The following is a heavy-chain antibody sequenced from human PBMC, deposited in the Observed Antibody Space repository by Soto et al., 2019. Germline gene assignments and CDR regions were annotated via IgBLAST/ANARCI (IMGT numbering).Heavy chain of an antibody. CDR2: IFYSGGT. J-gene: IGHJ5*02. V-gene: IGHV4-39*01. CDR3: ARQASGYYYGWFDP. D-gene: IGHD3-22*01. Sequence: PSACLSLTCTVSGGSILDSTYYWAWIRQSPGKGLEWIGTIFYSGGTFYTPSLKSRVTMSVDTSNNQFSLKLSSVTAADTAVYYCARQASGYYYGWFDPWGQGTLVTVSS. CDR1: GGSILDSTYY.